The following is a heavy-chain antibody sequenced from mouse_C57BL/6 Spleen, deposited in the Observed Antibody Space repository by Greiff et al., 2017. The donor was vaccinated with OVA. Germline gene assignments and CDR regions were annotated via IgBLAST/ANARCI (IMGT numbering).Heavy chain of an antibody. D-gene: IGHD2-4*01. V-gene: IGHV1-69*01. Sequence: QVQLKQPGAELVMPGASVKLSCKASGYTFTSYWMHWVKQRPGQGLEWIGEIDPSDSYTNYNQKFKGKSTLTVDKSSSTAYMQLSSLTSEDSAVYYCARSGDYDGYWGQGTLVTVSA. J-gene: IGHJ3*01. CDR1: GYTFTSYW. CDR3: ARSGDYDGY. CDR2: IDPSDSYT.